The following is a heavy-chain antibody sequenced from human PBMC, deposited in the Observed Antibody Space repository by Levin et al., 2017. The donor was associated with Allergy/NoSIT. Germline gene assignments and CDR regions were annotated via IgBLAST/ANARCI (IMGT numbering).Heavy chain of an antibody. J-gene: IGHJ4*02. CDR1: GYTFTGYY. Sequence: GESLKISCKASGYTFTGYYMHWVRQAPGQGLEWMGWINPNSGGTNYAQKFQGRVTMTRDTSISTAYMELSRLRSDDTAVYYCARVPFDTAMFGSGWTYFDYWGQGTLVTVSS. CDR3: ARVPFDTAMFGSGWTYFDY. D-gene: IGHD5-18*01. CDR2: INPNSGGT. V-gene: IGHV1-2*02.